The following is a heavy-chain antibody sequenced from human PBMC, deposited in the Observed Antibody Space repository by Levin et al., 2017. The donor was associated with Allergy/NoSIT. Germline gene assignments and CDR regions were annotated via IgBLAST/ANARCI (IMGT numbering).Heavy chain of an antibody. J-gene: IGHJ6*04. CDR1: GFTFSSYA. Sequence: QAGGSLRLSCAASGFTFSSYAMSWVRQAPGKGLEWVSAISGSGGSTYYADSVKGRFTISRDNSKNTLYLQMNSLRAEDTAVYYCAKDKGNLRQRAPDVWGKGTTVTVSS. V-gene: IGHV3-23*01. D-gene: IGHD1-7*01. CDR3: AKDKGNLRQRAPDV. CDR2: ISGSGGST.